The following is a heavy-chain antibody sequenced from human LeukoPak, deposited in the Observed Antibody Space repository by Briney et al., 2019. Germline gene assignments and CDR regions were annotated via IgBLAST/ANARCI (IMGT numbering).Heavy chain of an antibody. CDR2: IYPGDSDT. CDR1: GYSFTSYW. J-gene: IGHJ3*02. V-gene: IGHV5-51*01. Sequence: GASLQISCKGSGYSFTSYWIGWVRQMPGKGLEWMGIIYPGDSDTRYSPSFQGQVTISADKSISTAYLQWSSLKASDTAMYYCAILAAAVASTLDDAFDIWGQGTMVTVSS. D-gene: IGHD6-13*01. CDR3: AILAAAVASTLDDAFDI.